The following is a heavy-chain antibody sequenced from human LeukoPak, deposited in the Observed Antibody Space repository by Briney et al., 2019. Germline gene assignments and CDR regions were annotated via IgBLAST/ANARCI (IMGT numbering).Heavy chain of an antibody. CDR2: IRQEGRDT. V-gene: IGHV3-30*02. CDR3: ARDFNWGFDY. J-gene: IGHJ4*02. D-gene: IGHD7-27*01. Sequence: GGSLRLSCAASGFTFSSHGMHWVRQAPGKGLERVAYIRQEGRDTYYADSVKGRFSISRDDSKYTVNLEMNSLRTEDMALYYCARDFNWGFDYWGQGTLVSVSS. CDR1: GFTFSSHG.